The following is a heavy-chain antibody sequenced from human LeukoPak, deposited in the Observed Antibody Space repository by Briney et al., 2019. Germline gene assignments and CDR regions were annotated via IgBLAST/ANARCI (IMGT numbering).Heavy chain of an antibody. Sequence: APSVKVSCKASGGTFSSYAISWVRQAPGQGLEWMGRIIPIFGTANYAQKFQGRVTITTDESTSTAYMELSSLRSEDTAVYYCARDGYDSSGYYSGYYYYYMDVWGKGTTVTVSS. J-gene: IGHJ6*03. CDR2: IIPIFGTA. CDR3: ARDGYDSSGYYSGYYYYYMDV. D-gene: IGHD3-22*01. V-gene: IGHV1-69*05. CDR1: GGTFSSYA.